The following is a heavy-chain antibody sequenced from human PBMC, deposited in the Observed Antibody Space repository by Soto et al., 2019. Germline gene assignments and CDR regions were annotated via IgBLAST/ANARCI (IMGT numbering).Heavy chain of an antibody. D-gene: IGHD3-10*01. CDR3: ARAPHYGSGSYYFGAFDI. V-gene: IGHV5-51*01. Sequence: GESLKISCKSSGYSFTSYWIGWVRQMPGKGLEWMGIIYPGDSDTRYSPSFQGQVTISADKSISTAYLQGSSLKASDTAMYYCARAPHYGSGSYYFGAFDIWGQGTMVTVSS. J-gene: IGHJ3*02. CDR2: IYPGDSDT. CDR1: GYSFTSYW.